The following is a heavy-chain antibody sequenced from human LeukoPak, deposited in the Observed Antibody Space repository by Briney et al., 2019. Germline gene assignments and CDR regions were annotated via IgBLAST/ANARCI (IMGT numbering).Heavy chain of an antibody. D-gene: IGHD3-10*01. V-gene: IGHV3-23*01. Sequence: GGSLRLSCAASGFTFSSYAMSWVRQAPGKGLEWVSAISGSGGSTYYADSVKGRFTITRDNSKKTLYLQMNSLRAEDTAVYYCAKLGSHGSGSYYNVWGQGTLVTVSS. CDR2: ISGSGGST. CDR1: GFTFSSYA. CDR3: AKLGSHGSGSYYNV. J-gene: IGHJ4*02.